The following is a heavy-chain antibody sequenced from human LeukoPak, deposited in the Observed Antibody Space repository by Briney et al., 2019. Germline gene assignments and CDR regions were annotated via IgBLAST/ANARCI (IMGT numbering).Heavy chain of an antibody. D-gene: IGHD3-22*01. CDR3: ARERRHYYDNSSFTDY. V-gene: IGHV3-7*05. J-gene: IGHJ4*02. CDR1: GFIFSNYW. Sequence: GGSLRLSCAASGFIFSNYWMSWVRQAPEKGLEWVANIKQDGSEKYSVDSVKGRFTISRDNAENSIYLQMNSLRAEDTAVYYCARERRHYYDNSSFTDYWGQGTLVTVSS. CDR2: IKQDGSEK.